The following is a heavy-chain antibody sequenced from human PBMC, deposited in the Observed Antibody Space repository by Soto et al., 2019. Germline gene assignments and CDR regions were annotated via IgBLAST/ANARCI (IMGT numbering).Heavy chain of an antibody. Sequence: VLQAPGQGLEWMGIINPSGGSTSYAQQFQGRVNMTRDTSTSTVYMGLSSLSSEDTAVYYCARDKRYIVATSPNENGMDVWGQCPTVSVSS. CDR2: INPSGGST. D-gene: IGHD5-12*01. V-gene: IGHV1-46*01. CDR3: ARDKRYIVATSPNENGMDV. J-gene: IGHJ6*02.